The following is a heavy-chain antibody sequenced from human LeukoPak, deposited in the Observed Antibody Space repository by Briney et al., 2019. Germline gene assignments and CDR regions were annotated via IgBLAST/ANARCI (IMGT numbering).Heavy chain of an antibody. V-gene: IGHV1-8*01. CDR1: GYTFTSYD. J-gene: IGHJ4*02. Sequence: ASVKVSCKASGYTFTSYDISWLRQATGQGLEWMGWMNPNSGNTGYAQKFQGRVTMTRNTSISTAYMELSSLRSEDTAVYYCARDVDTAMATDYWGQGTLVTVSS. CDR3: ARDVDTAMATDY. CDR2: MNPNSGNT. D-gene: IGHD5-18*01.